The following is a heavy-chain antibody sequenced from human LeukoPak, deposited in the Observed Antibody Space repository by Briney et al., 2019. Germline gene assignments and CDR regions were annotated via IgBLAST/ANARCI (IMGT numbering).Heavy chain of an antibody. CDR2: IYHSGST. CDR3: ARDYGERYYGSGSYFGWYYYYYMDV. Sequence: SETLSLTCTVSGYSISSGYYWGWIRQPPGKGLEWIGSIYHSGSTYYNPPLKSRVTISVDTSKNQFSLKLSSVTAADTAVYYCARDYGERYYGSGSYFGWYYYYYMDVWGKGTTVTVSS. J-gene: IGHJ6*03. V-gene: IGHV4-38-2*02. CDR1: GYSISSGYY. D-gene: IGHD3-10*01.